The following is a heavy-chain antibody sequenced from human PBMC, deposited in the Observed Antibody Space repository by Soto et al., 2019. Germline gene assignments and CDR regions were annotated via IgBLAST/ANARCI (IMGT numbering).Heavy chain of an antibody. CDR1: GDSISSADYY. V-gene: IGHV4-30-4*01. D-gene: IGHD1-1*01. CDR2: IFYSGTT. Sequence: PSETLSVTCTVSGDSISSADYYWSWIRQTPGKGLERIGHIFYSGTTYYNPSLKSRLTISVDTSKNHFSLRLTSVPAADTAVYYCARDLWVEPELYYYGMDVWGQGTTVTVSS. CDR3: ARDLWVEPELYYYGMDV. J-gene: IGHJ6*02.